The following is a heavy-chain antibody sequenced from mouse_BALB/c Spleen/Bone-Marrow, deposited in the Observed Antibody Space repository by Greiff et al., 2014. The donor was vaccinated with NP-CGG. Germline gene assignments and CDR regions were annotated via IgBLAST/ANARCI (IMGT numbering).Heavy chain of an antibody. Sequence: VQLKESGAELVKPGASVKLSCTASGFNIKDTYMHWVKQRPEQGLEWIGRIDPANGNNKYEPKFQGQATITADTYSNTAYLQLSSLTSEDTSVYYCADGGSYDYFDYWGQGTTLTVSS. D-gene: IGHD1-1*02. J-gene: IGHJ2*01. CDR1: GFNIKDTY. CDR2: IDPANGNN. V-gene: IGHV14-3*02. CDR3: ADGGSYDYFDY.